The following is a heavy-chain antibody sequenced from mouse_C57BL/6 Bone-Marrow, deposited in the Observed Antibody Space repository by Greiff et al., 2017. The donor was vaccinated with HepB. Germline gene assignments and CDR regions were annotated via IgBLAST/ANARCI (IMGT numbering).Heavy chain of an antibody. CDR3: ARDYYGNPMDY. D-gene: IGHD2-1*01. V-gene: IGHV5-4*01. Sequence: VQLKESGGGLVKPGGSLKLSCAASGFTFSSYAMSWVRQTPEKRLEWVATISDGGSYTYYPDNVKGRFTISRDNAKNNLYLQMSHLKSEDTAMYYCARDYYGNPMDYWGQGTSVTVSS. CDR1: GFTFSSYA. J-gene: IGHJ4*01. CDR2: ISDGGSYT.